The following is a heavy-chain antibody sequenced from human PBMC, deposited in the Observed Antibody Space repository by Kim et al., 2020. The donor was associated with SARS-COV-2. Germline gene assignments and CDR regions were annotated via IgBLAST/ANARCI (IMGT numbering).Heavy chain of an antibody. V-gene: IGHV5-51*01. J-gene: IGHJ5*02. CDR2: IYPGDSDT. CDR1: GYSFTSYW. Sequence: GESLKISCKGSGYSFTSYWIGWVRQMPGKGLEWMGIIYPGDSDTRYSPSFQGQVTISADKSISTAYLQWSSLKASDTAMYYCASSYSDSSGWYRWFDPCGQGTLVTVSS. D-gene: IGHD6-19*01. CDR3: ASSYSDSSGWYRWFDP.